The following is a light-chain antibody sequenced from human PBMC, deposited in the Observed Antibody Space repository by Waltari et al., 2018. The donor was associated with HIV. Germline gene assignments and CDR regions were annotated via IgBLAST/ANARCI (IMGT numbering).Light chain of an antibody. J-gene: IGLJ1*01. CDR1: SSDVGAYDR. V-gene: IGLV2-18*02. CDR3: SSYTSSNIYV. Sequence: QSALTQPPSVSGSPGQSVTISCTGTSSDVGAYDRISWYHQPPGTAPQLMSYEVIYRPAGVPDRFPGSKSGNTASLTISGRQAEDEGDYYCSSYTSSNIYVFGTATTVTVL. CDR2: EVI.